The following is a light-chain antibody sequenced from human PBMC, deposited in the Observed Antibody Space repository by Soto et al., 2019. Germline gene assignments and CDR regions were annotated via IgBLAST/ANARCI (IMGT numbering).Light chain of an antibody. J-gene: IGLJ1*01. CDR1: SSDVGGYNY. CDR3: LSYTDTAYV. Sequence: QSALTQTPSASGSPGQSVTISCAGTSSDVGGYNYVSWYQQYPGKVPKLMIYEVSDRPSGVPDRFSGSKSGNTAFLTVSGLQDEDEADYYCLSYTDTAYVFGTGTKLTVL. V-gene: IGLV2-8*01. CDR2: EVS.